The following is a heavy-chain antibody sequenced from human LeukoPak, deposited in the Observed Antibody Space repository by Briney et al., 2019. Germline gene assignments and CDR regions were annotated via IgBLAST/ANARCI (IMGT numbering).Heavy chain of an antibody. CDR2: INPSGGST. CDR1: GYTFTSYY. D-gene: IGHD2-2*02. Sequence: GASVKVSCKASGYTFTSYYMHWVRQAPGQGLEWMGIINPSGGSTSYAQKFQGRVTMTRDMSTSTVYLELSSLRSEDTAVYYCASGGLYCSSTSCYNRRIMDVWGKGTTVTVSS. V-gene: IGHV1-46*01. J-gene: IGHJ6*04. CDR3: ASGGLYCSSTSCYNRRIMDV.